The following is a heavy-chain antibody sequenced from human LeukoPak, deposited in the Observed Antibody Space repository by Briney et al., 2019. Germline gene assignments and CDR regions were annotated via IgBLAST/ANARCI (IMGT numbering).Heavy chain of an antibody. D-gene: IGHD6-19*01. CDR1: GFTFSSYG. CDR3: AKDWAEYGRSSGPPLDY. J-gene: IGHJ4*02. CDR2: IRYDGSNK. V-gene: IGHV3-30*02. Sequence: PGGSLRLSCAASGFTFSSYGMHWDRQAPGKGLEWVAFIRYDGSNKYYADSVKGRFTISRDNSKNTLYLQMNSLRAEDTAVYYCAKDWAEYGRSSGPPLDYWGQGTLVTVSS.